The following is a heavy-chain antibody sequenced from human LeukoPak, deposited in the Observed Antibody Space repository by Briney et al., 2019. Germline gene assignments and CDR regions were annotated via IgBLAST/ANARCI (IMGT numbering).Heavy chain of an antibody. D-gene: IGHD3-10*01. CDR3: ATDDGGYYYYMDV. CDR2: INPNSGGT. CDR1: VYIFTGYY. J-gene: IGHJ6*03. V-gene: IGHV1-2*02. Sequence: ASVKVSCKVSVYIFTGYYMHWVRQAPGQGLEWMGWINPNSGGTNYAQKFQGRVTMTRDTSISTAYMELSRLRSDDTAVYYCATDDGGYYYYMDVWGKGTTVTVSS.